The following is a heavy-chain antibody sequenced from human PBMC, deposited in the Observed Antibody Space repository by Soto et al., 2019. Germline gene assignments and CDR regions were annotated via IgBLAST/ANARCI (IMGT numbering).Heavy chain of an antibody. D-gene: IGHD2-21*02. CDR1: GYVFSSSF. V-gene: IGHV1-46*01. Sequence: ASVKVSCKASGYVFSSSFVHWVRQAPGQGLEWMAMINPTVGSTSYAHNFQGRIAVTRDTSTATVYLDLSSLRSADTAIYYCAREVNTVIMPGDTEDYSGLDVWGQGXTVTVYS. J-gene: IGHJ6*02. CDR2: INPTVGST. CDR3: AREVNTVIMPGDTEDYSGLDV.